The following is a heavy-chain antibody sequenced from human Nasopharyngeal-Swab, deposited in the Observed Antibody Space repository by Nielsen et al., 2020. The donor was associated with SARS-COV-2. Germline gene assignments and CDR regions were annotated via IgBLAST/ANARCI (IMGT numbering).Heavy chain of an antibody. CDR2: IWYDGSNK. D-gene: IGHD4-17*01. CDR3: ARGSLTTDYGDYSYFQH. V-gene: IGHV3-33*01. Sequence: WIRQPPGKGLEWVAVIWYDGSNKYYADSVKGRFTISRDNSKNTLYLQMNSLRAEDTAAYYCARGSLTTDYGDYSYFQHWGQGTLVTVSS. J-gene: IGHJ1*01.